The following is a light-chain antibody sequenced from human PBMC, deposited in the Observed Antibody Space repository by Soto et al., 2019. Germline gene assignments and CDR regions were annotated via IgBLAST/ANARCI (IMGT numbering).Light chain of an antibody. Sequence: VLTQPPSVSGAPGQRVTISCTGSNSNIGADYAVHWYQQLPGTAPKRLIFSNNQRPSGVSDRFSGSKSGTSASLAISGLRSEDEADYYCAAWDDSLSGLYVFGTGTKVTVL. J-gene: IGLJ1*01. CDR1: NSNIGADY. V-gene: IGLV1-47*02. CDR2: SNN. CDR3: AAWDDSLSGLYV.